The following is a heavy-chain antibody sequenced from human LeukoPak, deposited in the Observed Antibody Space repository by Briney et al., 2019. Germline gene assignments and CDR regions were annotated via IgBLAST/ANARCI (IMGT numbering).Heavy chain of an antibody. D-gene: IGHD2-15*01. V-gene: IGHV1-46*01. CDR1: GYTFTSYY. Sequence: ASVKVSCKASGYTFTSYYMHWVRQAPGQGLEWMGIINPSGGSTSYAQKFQGRVTMTRDTSTSTVYMELSSLRSEDTAVYYCAREGPHVYGYCSGGSCYGFGYWGQGTLVTVSS. CDR2: INPSGGST. CDR3: AREGPHVYGYCSGGSCYGFGY. J-gene: IGHJ4*02.